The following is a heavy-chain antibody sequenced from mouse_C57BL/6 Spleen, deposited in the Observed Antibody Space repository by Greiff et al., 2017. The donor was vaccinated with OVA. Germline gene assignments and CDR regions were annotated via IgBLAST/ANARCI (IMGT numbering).Heavy chain of an antibody. J-gene: IGHJ2*01. CDR3: ARHDYYGSSYGY. V-gene: IGHV5-17*01. D-gene: IGHD1-1*01. CDR1: GFTFSDYG. CDR2: ISSGSSTI. Sequence: EVKVVESGGGLVKPGGSLKLSCAASGFTFSDYGMHWVRQAPEKGLEWVAYISSGSSTIYYEDTVKGRFTISRDNAKNTLFLQMTSLRPEDTAMYDCARHDYYGSSYGYWGQGTTLTVSS.